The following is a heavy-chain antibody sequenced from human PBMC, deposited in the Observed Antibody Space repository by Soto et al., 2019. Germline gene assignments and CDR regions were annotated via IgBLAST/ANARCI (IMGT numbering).Heavy chain of an antibody. CDR3: ASSDPLRYFDWLFNPARYHYYGMDV. D-gene: IGHD3-9*01. CDR2: INHSGST. Sequence: SETLSLTCAVYGGSFSGYYWSWIRQPPGKGLEWIGEINHSGSTNYNPSLKSRVTISVDTSKNQFSLKLSSVTAADTAVYYCASSDPLRYFDWLFNPARYHYYGMDVWGQGTTVTVSS. J-gene: IGHJ6*02. CDR1: GGSFSGYY. V-gene: IGHV4-34*01.